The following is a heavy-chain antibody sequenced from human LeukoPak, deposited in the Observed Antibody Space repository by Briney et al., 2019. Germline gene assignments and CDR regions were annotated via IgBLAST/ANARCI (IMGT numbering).Heavy chain of an antibody. CDR1: GYTFPRYG. Sequence: ASVTVSRQASGYTFPRYGNSWVRQPPGQGLEWMGWISAYNGNTNYAQKLQGRVTMTADTSTSTAYMELRSLRADDTAVYYCARLGLGTPLDYWGQGTLVTVSS. CDR3: ARLGLGTPLDY. J-gene: IGHJ4*02. D-gene: IGHD7-27*01. V-gene: IGHV1-18*01. CDR2: ISAYNGNT.